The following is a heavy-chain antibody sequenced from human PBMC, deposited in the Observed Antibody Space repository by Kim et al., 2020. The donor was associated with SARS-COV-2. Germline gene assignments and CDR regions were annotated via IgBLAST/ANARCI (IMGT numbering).Heavy chain of an antibody. V-gene: IGHV3-48*02. CDR2: ISGIGYPI. CDR1: GLTFVRES. D-gene: IGHD3-3*01. CDR3: ARDRDYAFDI. J-gene: IGHJ3*02. Sequence: GGSLRLSCSASGLTFVRESMNWIRQAPGQGLEWLSYISGIGYPIVYSESVKGRFIVSRDNVKNIMYLQMNSLGDGDTAVYYCARDRDYAFDIWGRGTMVTVSS.